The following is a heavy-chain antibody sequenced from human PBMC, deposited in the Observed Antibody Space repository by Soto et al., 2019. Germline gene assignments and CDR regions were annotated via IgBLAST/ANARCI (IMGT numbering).Heavy chain of an antibody. J-gene: IGHJ4*02. CDR3: AKDPSSSGYYYDIDY. D-gene: IGHD3-22*01. V-gene: IGHV3-23*01. CDR2: ISGSGGST. Sequence: GALRLSCAASGFTFSSYAMSWVRQAPGKGLEWVSAISGSGGSTYYADSVKGRFTISRDNSKNTLYLQMNSLRAEDTAVYYCAKDPSSSGYYYDIDYWGQGTLVTVSS. CDR1: GFTFSSYA.